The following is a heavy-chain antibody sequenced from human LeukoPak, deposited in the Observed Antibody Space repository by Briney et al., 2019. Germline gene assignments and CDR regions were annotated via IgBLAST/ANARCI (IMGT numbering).Heavy chain of an antibody. V-gene: IGHV3-72*01. CDR3: ARGGLYCGGDCLSDY. J-gene: IGHJ4*02. Sequence: GGSLRLSCAASGFTFSSYSMDWVRQAPGKGLEWVGRIRNKANSYTTDYAASVKGRFAISRDDSKNSLYLQMNGLKTEDTAVYYCARGGLYCGGDCLSDYWGQGTLVTVSS. CDR1: GFTFSSYS. CDR2: IRNKANSYTT. D-gene: IGHD2-21*02.